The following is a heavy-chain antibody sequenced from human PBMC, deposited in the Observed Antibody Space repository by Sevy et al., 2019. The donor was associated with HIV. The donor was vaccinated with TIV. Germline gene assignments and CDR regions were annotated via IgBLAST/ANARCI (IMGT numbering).Heavy chain of an antibody. J-gene: IGHJ5*02. Sequence: SETLSLTCTVSGGSISSGDYYWSWIRQPPGKGLEWIGYIYYSGSTYYNPSHKSRLITSLDMSKNQFSLKLSSVTAADTAVYYCARAPITMVRGNWFDPWGQGTLVSVSS. CDR3: ARAPITMVRGNWFDP. D-gene: IGHD3-10*01. CDR1: GGSISSGDYY. V-gene: IGHV4-30-4*01. CDR2: IYYSGST.